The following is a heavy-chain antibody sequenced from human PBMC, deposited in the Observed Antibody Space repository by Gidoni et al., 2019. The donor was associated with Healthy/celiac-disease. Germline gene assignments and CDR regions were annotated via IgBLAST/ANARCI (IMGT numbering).Heavy chain of an antibody. V-gene: IGHV3-23*01. J-gene: IGHJ4*02. CDR3: AKDPILRYFDWLPFDY. CDR2: ISGSGGST. CDR1: GFAFRSYA. Sequence: EVQLLESGGGLVQPGGSLRLSCAASGFAFRSYAMGWVRQAPGTGLEWVSAISGSGGSTYYADSVKGRFTISRDNSKNTLYLQMNSLRAEDTAVYYCAKDPILRYFDWLPFDYWGQGTLVTVSS. D-gene: IGHD3-9*01.